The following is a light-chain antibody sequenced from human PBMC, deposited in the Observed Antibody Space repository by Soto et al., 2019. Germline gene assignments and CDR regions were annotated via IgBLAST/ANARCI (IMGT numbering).Light chain of an antibody. CDR2: GAS. Sequence: ETVLTQSPGTLYFSPGERATLSCRASQSVGNSHVAWYQQRRGLPPRLLIYGASNRATGIPDRFSGSGSGADFTLTISRLEPEDFAVYFWQQYGNSPPGTFGQGTRL. CDR3: QQYGNSPPGT. J-gene: IGKJ5*01. V-gene: IGKV3-20*01. CDR1: QSVGNSH.